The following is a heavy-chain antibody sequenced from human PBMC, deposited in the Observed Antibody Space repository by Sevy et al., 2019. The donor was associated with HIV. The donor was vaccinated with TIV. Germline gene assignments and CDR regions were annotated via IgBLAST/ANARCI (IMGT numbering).Heavy chain of an antibody. Sequence: GGSLRLSCAASGFAFSTHAMHWVRQAPGKGLEWVAVISYEGTETFYAASVEGRFTISRDNSKNMLTLQINSLKPEDTAVYYCARDGGYSIKWYPLYWGHGTLVTVSS. J-gene: IGHJ4*01. CDR2: ISYEGTET. CDR3: ARDGGYSIKWYPLY. V-gene: IGHV3-30-3*01. CDR1: GFAFSTHA. D-gene: IGHD1-26*01.